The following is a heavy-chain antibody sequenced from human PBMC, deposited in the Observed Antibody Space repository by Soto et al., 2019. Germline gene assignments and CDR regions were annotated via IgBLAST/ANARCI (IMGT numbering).Heavy chain of an antibody. CDR2: IKQDGSEK. Sequence: PGGSLRLSCAASGFTFSSYWMSWVRQSPGKGLEWVANIKQDGSEKYYVDSVKGRFTISRDNAKNSLYLQMNSLRAEDTAVYYCAREGVVVVPAAILFFHYGMDVWGQGTTVTVSS. D-gene: IGHD2-2*02. CDR3: AREGVVVVPAAILFFHYGMDV. V-gene: IGHV3-7*03. J-gene: IGHJ6*02. CDR1: GFTFSSYW.